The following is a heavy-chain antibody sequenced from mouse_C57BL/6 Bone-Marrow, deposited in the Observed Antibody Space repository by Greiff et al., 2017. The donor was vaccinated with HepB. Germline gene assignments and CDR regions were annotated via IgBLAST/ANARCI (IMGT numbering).Heavy chain of an antibody. J-gene: IGHJ2*01. D-gene: IGHD4-1*01. V-gene: IGHV3-6*01. CDR1: GYSITSGYY. CDR2: ISYDGSN. Sequence: EVKLQESGPGLVKPSQSLSLTCSVTGYSITSGYYWNWIRQFPGNKLEWMGYISYDGSNNYNPSLKNRISITRDTSTNQFFLKLNSVTTEDTATYYCARENWEGFDYWGQGTTLTVSS. CDR3: ARENWEGFDY.